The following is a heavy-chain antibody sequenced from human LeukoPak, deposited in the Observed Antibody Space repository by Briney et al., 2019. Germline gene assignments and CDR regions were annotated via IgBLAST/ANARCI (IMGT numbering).Heavy chain of an antibody. J-gene: IGHJ6*03. CDR3: ARGRKYDSWSGYRGNMDV. CDR2: INHSGST. CDR1: GGSFSGYD. V-gene: IGHV4-34*01. Sequence: SETLSLTCAVYGGSFSGYDWIWIRQAPGKGREWIGEINHSGSTNYNPSLKSRVTISVDTSKNQFSLKLRSVTAADTAVYYCARGRKYDSWSGYRGNMDVWGKGTTVTVSS. D-gene: IGHD3-3*01.